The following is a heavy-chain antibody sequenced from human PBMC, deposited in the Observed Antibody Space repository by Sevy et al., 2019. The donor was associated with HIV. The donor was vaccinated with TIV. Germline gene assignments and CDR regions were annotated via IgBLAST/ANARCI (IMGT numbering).Heavy chain of an antibody. J-gene: IGHJ4*02. CDR3: ARHSLTEDYGDYGGYFDY. D-gene: IGHD4-17*01. Sequence: SETLSLTCTVSGGSIISSSYYWGWIRQPPGKGLEWIGSIYYSGSTYYNPSLKSRVTISVDTSKNQFSLKLSSVTAADTAVYYCARHSLTEDYGDYGGYFDYWGQGTLVTVSS. V-gene: IGHV4-39*01. CDR2: IYYSGST. CDR1: GGSIISSSYY.